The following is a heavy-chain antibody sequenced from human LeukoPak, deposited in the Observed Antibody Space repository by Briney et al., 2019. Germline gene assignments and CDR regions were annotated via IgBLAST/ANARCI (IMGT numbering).Heavy chain of an antibody. CDR2: ISYDGSNK. Sequence: GGSLRLSCAASGSTFSSYAMHWVRQAPGKGLEWVAVISYDGSNKYYADSVKGRFTISRDNSKNTLYLQMNSLRAEDTAVYYCARDVNYYDSSGEAFDPWGQGTLVTVSS. V-gene: IGHV3-30*04. J-gene: IGHJ5*02. D-gene: IGHD3-22*01. CDR3: ARDVNYYDSSGEAFDP. CDR1: GSTFSSYA.